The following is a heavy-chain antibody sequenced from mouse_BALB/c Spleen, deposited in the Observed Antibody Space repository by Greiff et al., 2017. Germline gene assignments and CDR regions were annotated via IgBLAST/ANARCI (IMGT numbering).Heavy chain of an antibody. J-gene: IGHJ3*01. Sequence: VQLKESGAELVRPGALVKLSCKASGFNIKDYYMHWVKQRPEQGLEWIGWIDPENGNTIYDPKFQGKASITADTSSNTAYLQLSSLTSEDTAVYYCARGGYDEFAYWGQGTLVTVSA. CDR1: GFNIKDYY. D-gene: IGHD2-2*01. CDR2: IDPENGNT. CDR3: ARGGYDEFAY. V-gene: IGHV14-1*02.